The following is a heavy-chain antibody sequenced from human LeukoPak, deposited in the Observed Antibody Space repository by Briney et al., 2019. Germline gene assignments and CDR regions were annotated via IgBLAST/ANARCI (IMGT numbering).Heavy chain of an antibody. CDR3: ASVRVEMATSYYYYYYMDV. CDR1: GGSISSGSYY. CDR2: IYTSGST. V-gene: IGHV4-61*02. Sequence: PSETLSLTCTVSGGSISSGSYYWSSIRQPAGKGLEWIGRIYTSGSTNYNPSLKSRVTISVDTSKNQFSLKLSSVTAADTAVYYCASVRVEMATSYYYYYYMDVWGKGTTVTVSS. J-gene: IGHJ6*03. D-gene: IGHD5-24*01.